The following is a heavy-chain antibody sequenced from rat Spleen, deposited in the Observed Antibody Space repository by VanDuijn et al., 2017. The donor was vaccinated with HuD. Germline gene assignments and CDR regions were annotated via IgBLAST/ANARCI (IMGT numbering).Heavy chain of an antibody. CDR2: ISYSGTT. CDR1: GYSITSHF. V-gene: IGHV3-1*01. J-gene: IGHJ4*01. CDR3: AKTNNPYFYVMDA. Sequence: EVQLQESGPGLVKPSQSLSLTCSVTGYSITSHFWGWIRKFPGNKMEWMGYISYSGTTNYNPSLKSRFSITRDTSKNQFFLQVNSVTTEDTATFYCAKTNNPYFYVMDAWGQGASVTVSS. D-gene: IGHD3-4*01.